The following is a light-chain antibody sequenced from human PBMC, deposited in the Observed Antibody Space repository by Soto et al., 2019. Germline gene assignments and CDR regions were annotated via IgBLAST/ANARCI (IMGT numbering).Light chain of an antibody. CDR3: QHYNSYSEA. Sequence: IQMTQCPSTLSGAVGDRGTITCRASQTISSWLAWYQQKPGKAPKLLIYKASTLKSGVPSRFSGSGSGTEFTLTISSLQPDDFATYYCQHYNSYSEAVGQGTKVDIK. CDR2: KAS. V-gene: IGKV1-5*03. CDR1: QTISSW. J-gene: IGKJ1*01.